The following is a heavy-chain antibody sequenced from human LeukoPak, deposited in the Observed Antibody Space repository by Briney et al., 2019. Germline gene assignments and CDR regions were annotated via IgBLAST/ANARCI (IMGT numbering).Heavy chain of an antibody. D-gene: IGHD2-2*01. Sequence: ASVKVSCKASGYTFTSYYMHWVRQAPGQGLEWMGIINPSGGSTSYAQKFQGRVTMTRDTSTSTVHMELSSLRSEDTAVYYCARDIVVVPAILGLGGMDVWGQGTTVTVSS. V-gene: IGHV1-46*01. CDR2: INPSGGST. J-gene: IGHJ6*02. CDR3: ARDIVVVPAILGLGGMDV. CDR1: GYTFTSYY.